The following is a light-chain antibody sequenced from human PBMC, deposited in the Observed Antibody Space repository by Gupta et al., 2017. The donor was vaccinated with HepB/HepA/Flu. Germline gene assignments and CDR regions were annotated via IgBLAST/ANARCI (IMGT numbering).Light chain of an antibody. CDR3: QQSYSTLRT. V-gene: IGKV1-39*01. CDR2: AAS. J-gene: IGKJ1*01. Sequence: IQITQSPSSLSASVGDRVTITCRASQSISSYLNWYQQKPGKAPKLLIYAASSLQSGVPSRFSGSGSGTDFTLTISSMQPEDFATYYCQQSYSTLRTFGQGTKVEIK. CDR1: QSISSY.